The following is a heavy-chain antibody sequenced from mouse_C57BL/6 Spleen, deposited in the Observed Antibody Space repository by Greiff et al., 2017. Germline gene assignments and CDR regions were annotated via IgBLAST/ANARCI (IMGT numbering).Heavy chain of an antibody. CDR3: ARAWDGEYYFDY. J-gene: IGHJ2*01. CDR1: GFTFSDYG. CDR2: ISSGSSTI. V-gene: IGHV5-17*01. D-gene: IGHD4-1*01. Sequence: EVMLVESGGGLVKPGGSLKLSCAASGFTFSDYGMHWVRQAPEKGLEWVAYISSGSSTIYYADTVKGRFTISRDNAKNTLFLQMTSLRSEDTAMYYCARAWDGEYYFDYWGQGTTLTVSS.